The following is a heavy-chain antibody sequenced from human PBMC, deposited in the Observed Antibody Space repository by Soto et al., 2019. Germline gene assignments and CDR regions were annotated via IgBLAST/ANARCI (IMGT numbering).Heavy chain of an antibody. CDR2: IYYSGST. Sequence: SQTMSLTCTVSDGSISSYYWSWIRKPPGKGLEWIGYIYYSGSTNYNPSLKSRVTISVDTSKNQFSLKLSSVTAADTAVYYCARHSLPPLDYGATARYYYYYYGMDVWGQGTTVTVSS. CDR3: ARHSLPPLDYGATARYYYYYYGMDV. V-gene: IGHV4-59*08. J-gene: IGHJ6*02. D-gene: IGHD4-17*01. CDR1: DGSISSYY.